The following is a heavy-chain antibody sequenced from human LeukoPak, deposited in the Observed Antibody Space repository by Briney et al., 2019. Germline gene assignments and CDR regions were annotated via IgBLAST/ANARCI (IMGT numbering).Heavy chain of an antibody. J-gene: IGHJ6*03. CDR1: GGSISSRNYY. Sequence: PSETLSLTCTVSGGSISSRNYYWGWVRQSPGKGLEWVGSIYYTETTYYNPSLESRFTISVDASKNQFSLKLRSVTAADTAQYYCARQISDYYYYYMDVWGTGTPVTVSS. V-gene: IGHV4-39*01. CDR3: ARQISDYYYYYMDV. D-gene: IGHD6-19*01. CDR2: IYYTETT.